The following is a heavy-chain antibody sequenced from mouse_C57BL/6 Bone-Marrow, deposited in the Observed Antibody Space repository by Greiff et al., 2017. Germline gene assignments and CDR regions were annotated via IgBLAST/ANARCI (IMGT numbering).Heavy chain of an antibody. CDR3: ERDYGSSFDY. J-gene: IGHJ2*01. Sequence: DVLLEQSGGGLVKPGGSLKLSCEASGFTFSSYAMSWVRQTPDKSLEWVATISDGGSCTYYPDNVKGRFNISRDNAKNNLYLQMSQLKSEDTAMYYCERDYGSSFDYWGQGTTLTVSS. D-gene: IGHD1-1*01. V-gene: IGHV5-4*01. CDR2: ISDGGSCT. CDR1: GFTFSSYA.